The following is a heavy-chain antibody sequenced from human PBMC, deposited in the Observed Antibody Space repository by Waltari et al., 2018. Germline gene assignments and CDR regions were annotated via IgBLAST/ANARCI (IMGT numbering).Heavy chain of an antibody. Sequence: QLQLQESGPGLVNPSESLSLTCTASGGSIIHDPYYWGWIRQPPGKGLEWIGSIYYSGSNYYTPSLRSRVTIVVDTSKNQFSLKLTSVTAADTAVYYCARDVVIMENWFDPWGQGTLVTISS. CDR3: ARDVVIMENWFDP. V-gene: IGHV4-39*07. CDR1: GGSIIHDPYY. J-gene: IGHJ5*02. CDR2: IYYSGSN. D-gene: IGHD2-15*01.